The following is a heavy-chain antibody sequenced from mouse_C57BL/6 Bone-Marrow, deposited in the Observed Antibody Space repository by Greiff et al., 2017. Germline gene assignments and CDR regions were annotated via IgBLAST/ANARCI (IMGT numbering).Heavy chain of an antibody. V-gene: IGHV1-82*01. CDR3: AMSGYYGRSVWYFAV. D-gene: IGHD1-1*01. Sequence: VQLQQSGPELVKPGASVKISCKASGYTFSSSWMHWVKQRPGQGLEWIGRIYPGDGDTNYNGKFKGKATLTADKSSSTAYMQLSSLTSEDSAVYFCAMSGYYGRSVWYFAVWGTGTMVTVSA. CDR2: IYPGDGDT. CDR1: GYTFSSSW. J-gene: IGHJ1*03.